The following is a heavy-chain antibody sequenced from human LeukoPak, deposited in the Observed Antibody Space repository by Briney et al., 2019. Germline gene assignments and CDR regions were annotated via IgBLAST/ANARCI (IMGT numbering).Heavy chain of an antibody. V-gene: IGHV4-39*01. CDR1: GDSISTSRYS. CDR2: IYCSGST. Sequence: SETLSLTCTVSGDSISTSRYSWGWIRQPPGKGLEWIGNIYCSGSTYYNPSLKSRVTISVDPSTNRFSLQLTSVTAADTAVYYCARHPIVGATRPLYYFDYWGQGNLVTVSS. CDR3: ARHPIVGATRPLYYFDY. J-gene: IGHJ4*02. D-gene: IGHD1-26*01.